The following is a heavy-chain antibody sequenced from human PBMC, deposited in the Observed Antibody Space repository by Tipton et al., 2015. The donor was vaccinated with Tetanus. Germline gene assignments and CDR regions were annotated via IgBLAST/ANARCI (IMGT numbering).Heavy chain of an antibody. Sequence: QSGAEVKKPGESLKISCKGSGYRFTSYWIGWVRQMPGKGLEWMGIIFPGDSNTRYSPSFQGQVTISADKSSSTAYLQWSSLKASDTAMYYCARKMCTVFGAFDIWGRGTMFTVSS. CDR1: GYRFTSYW. CDR3: ARKMCTVFGAFDI. J-gene: IGHJ3*02. V-gene: IGHV5-51*01. CDR2: IFPGDSNT. D-gene: IGHD4-17*01.